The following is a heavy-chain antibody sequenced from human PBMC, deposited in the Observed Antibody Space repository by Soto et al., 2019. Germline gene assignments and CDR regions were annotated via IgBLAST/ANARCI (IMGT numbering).Heavy chain of an antibody. CDR3: ARVLKHPPLRQLLLNAFDI. CDR1: GYTFTSYY. J-gene: IGHJ3*02. CDR2: INPSGGST. V-gene: IGHV1-46*03. D-gene: IGHD2-2*01. Sequence: ASVKVSCKAAGYTFTSYYMHCVRQAPGQGLEWMGIINPSGGSTSYAQKFQGRVTMTRDTSTSTVYMELSSLRSEDTAVYYCARVLKHPPLRQLLLNAFDIWGQGTMVTVSS.